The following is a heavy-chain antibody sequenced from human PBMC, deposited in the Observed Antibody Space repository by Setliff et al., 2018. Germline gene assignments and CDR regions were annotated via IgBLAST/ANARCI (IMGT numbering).Heavy chain of an antibody. D-gene: IGHD3-3*01. CDR3: ARSYNFWSGPALDV. CDR1: GFTFSDYS. V-gene: IGHV3-48*01. CDR2: ISSSSSTI. J-gene: IGHJ6*04. Sequence: RLSCAASGFTFSDYSMNWVRQAPGKGLEWVSDISSSSSTIYYADSVKGRFTISRDNAQNSLYLLMNSLRAEDTAVYYCARSYNFWSGPALDVWGKGTTVTVSS.